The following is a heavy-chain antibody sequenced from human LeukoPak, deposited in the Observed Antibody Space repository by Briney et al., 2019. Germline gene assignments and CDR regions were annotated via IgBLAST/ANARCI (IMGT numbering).Heavy chain of an antibody. D-gene: IGHD6-19*01. V-gene: IGHV3-23*01. J-gene: IGHJ4*02. CDR3: AKSVVAGTRFDY. CDR2: ISGSGGST. CDR1: GFTFSSYA. Sequence: PGGSLRLSCAASGFTFSSYAMSWVRQPPGKGLEWVSAISGSGGSTYYADSVKGRFTISRDNSKNTLYLQMNSLRAEDTAVYYCAKSVVAGTRFDYWGQGTLVTVSS.